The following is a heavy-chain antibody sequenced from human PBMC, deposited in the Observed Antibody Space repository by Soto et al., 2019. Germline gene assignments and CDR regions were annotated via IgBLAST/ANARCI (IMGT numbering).Heavy chain of an antibody. V-gene: IGHV3-23*01. J-gene: IGHJ4*01. CDR1: GFTFSNFA. D-gene: IGHD1-26*01. Sequence: GGSPRLSCVASGFTFSNFAMTWVRQPPGKGLEWVSVISDSGDTTFHADSVKGRFTISRDNSKKTVYLQMNSLRAEDTAVYYCAKAARATTLYNFDFWGQGXLVTVYS. CDR2: ISDSGDTT. CDR3: AKAARATTLYNFDF.